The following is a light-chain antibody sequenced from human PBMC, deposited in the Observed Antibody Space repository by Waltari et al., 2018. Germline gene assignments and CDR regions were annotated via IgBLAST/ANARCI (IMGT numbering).Light chain of an antibody. Sequence: QSVLTQPPSASGTSEQRVTISCSGDNSNIGTDSVDWYQPFPVTAPKLLVYRDEQRPSRVPDRFCWAKSGTSGSPAISGLLSYDEADYYCAAWEESLNGYVYATGTKVTV. V-gene: IGLV1-44*01. CDR3: AAWEESLNGYV. CDR2: RDE. CDR1: NSNIGTDS. J-gene: IGLJ1*01.